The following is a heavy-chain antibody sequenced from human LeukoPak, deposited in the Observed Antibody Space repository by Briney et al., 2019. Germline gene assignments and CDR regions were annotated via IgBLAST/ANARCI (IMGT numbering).Heavy chain of an antibody. J-gene: IGHJ5*02. Sequence: GGSLRLSCAASGFTFSNYAMSWVRQAPGKGLEWVSAISGSASSTYHADSVKGRFTISRDNAKNTLNLQMNSLRAEDTAVYYCARDLGQYYDTSDNWFDPWGQGTLVTVSS. V-gene: IGHV3-23*01. CDR2: ISGSASST. CDR1: GFTFSNYA. D-gene: IGHD3-22*01. CDR3: ARDLGQYYDTSDNWFDP.